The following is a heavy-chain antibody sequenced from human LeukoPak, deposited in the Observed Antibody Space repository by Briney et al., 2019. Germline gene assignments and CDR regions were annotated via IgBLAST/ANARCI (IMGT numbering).Heavy chain of an antibody. D-gene: IGHD6-19*01. CDR1: GFTFSNYA. CDR3: AKPAISSRGWYYDY. CDR2: INDNGGST. Sequence: TGGSLRLSCAASGFTFSNYAMSWVRQAPGKGLEWVSAINDNGGSTYYADSVKGRFTISRDNSKNTLYLQMNSLRAEDTAVYYCAKPAISSRGWYYDYWGQGTLVTVSS. J-gene: IGHJ4*02. V-gene: IGHV3-23*01.